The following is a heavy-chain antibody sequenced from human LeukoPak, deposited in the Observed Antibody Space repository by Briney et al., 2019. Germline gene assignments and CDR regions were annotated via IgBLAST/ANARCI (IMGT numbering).Heavy chain of an antibody. V-gene: IGHV3-23*01. J-gene: IGHJ4*02. D-gene: IGHD2-2*02. CDR1: GFTFSSYA. CDR3: SKARPAAIRGYYFDY. CDR2: ISGSGGST. Sequence: GGSLRLSCAASGFTFSSYAMSWVRQAPGKGLKWVSAISGSGGSTYYADSVKGRFTISRDNSKNTLYLQMNSLRAEDTAVYYCSKARPAAIRGYYFDYWGQGTLVTDSS.